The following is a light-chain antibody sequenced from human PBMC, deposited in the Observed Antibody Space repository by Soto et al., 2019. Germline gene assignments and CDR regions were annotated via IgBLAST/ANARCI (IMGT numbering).Light chain of an antibody. CDR1: SSDVGSYNY. CDR2: EVS. J-gene: IGLJ1*01. CDR3: SSYTSSSTL. Sequence: QSALTQPASVSGSPGQSITISCTGTSSDVGSYNYVSWYQQHPGKAPKLMIYEVSDRPSGISSRFSGSKSGNTASLTISGLQTEEEDDYYSSSYTSSSTLFGTGTKVTVL. V-gene: IGLV2-14*01.